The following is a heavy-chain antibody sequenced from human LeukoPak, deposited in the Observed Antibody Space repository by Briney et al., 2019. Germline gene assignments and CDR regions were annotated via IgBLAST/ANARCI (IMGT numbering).Heavy chain of an antibody. CDR2: ITYDGSNT. CDR3: ARDQVRYCSCGSCATDY. CDR1: GFTFTSYA. V-gene: IGHV3-30*04. D-gene: IGHD2-15*01. J-gene: IGHJ4*02. Sequence: GASLRLSCAASGFTFTSYAMHWVRQAPGQGLEWVAVITYDGSNTYYAHYVKGRFTITRDNSKNTLYLQMNSLRAEDTAVYYCARDQVRYCSCGSCATDYWGQGTLVTVSS.